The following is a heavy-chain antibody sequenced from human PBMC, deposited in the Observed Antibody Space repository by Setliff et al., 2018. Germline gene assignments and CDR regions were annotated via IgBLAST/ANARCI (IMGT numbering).Heavy chain of an antibody. V-gene: IGHV3-74*01. CDR1: GFTFSTYW. D-gene: IGHD3-10*01. J-gene: IGHJ6*03. CDR3: TTEPHYGSGYYYYMDV. CDR2: INSDGSTT. Sequence: PGGSLRLSCAASGFTFSTYWMHWVRQAPGKGLVWVSRINSDGSTTSYADSVKGRFTISRDNTKNTLYLQMNSLKTEDTAVYYCTTEPHYGSGYYYYMDVWGKGTTVTVSS.